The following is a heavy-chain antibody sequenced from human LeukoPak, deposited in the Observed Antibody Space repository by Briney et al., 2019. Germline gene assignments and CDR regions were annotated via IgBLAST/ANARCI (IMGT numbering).Heavy chain of an antibody. V-gene: IGHV1-2*06. Sequence: ASVKVSCKTSGYTFTGYYMHWVRQAPGQGLEWVGRINPNSGDTNYAQKFQGRVTMTGDTSITTAYMELNSLRSDDTAVYYCAKAKPQGSDRDFDYWGQGTLVTVSS. CDR2: INPNSGDT. J-gene: IGHJ4*02. D-gene: IGHD1-14*01. CDR3: AKAKPQGSDRDFDY. CDR1: GYTFTGYY.